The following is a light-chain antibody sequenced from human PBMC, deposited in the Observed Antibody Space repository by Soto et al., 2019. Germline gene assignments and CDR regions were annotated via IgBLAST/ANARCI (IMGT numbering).Light chain of an antibody. J-gene: IGKJ4*02. CDR3: QQYNSYSP. CDR1: QIVSSR. Sequence: DIQMTQSPSTLSASVGDRVTITCRASQIVSSRLAWYQQKPGKAPKLLIYKTSSLESGVPSRFGGSGSGTEFTLTITSLQPEDFATYYCQQYNSYSPFGGGTKVEIK. V-gene: IGKV1-5*03. CDR2: KTS.